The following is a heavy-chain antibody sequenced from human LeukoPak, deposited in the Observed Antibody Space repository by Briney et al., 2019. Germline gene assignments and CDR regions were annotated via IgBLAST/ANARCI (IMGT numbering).Heavy chain of an antibody. Sequence: PSETLSLTCTVSGGSISNYYWSWIRQPPGKGLEWIGYIYYSGSTNYNPSLKSRVTISVDTSKNHLSLKLSSVTAADTAVYYCARDHRYDILTEGWFDPWGQGTLVTVSS. CDR3: ARDHRYDILTEGWFDP. CDR1: GGSISNYY. J-gene: IGHJ5*02. CDR2: IYYSGST. D-gene: IGHD3-9*01. V-gene: IGHV4-59*01.